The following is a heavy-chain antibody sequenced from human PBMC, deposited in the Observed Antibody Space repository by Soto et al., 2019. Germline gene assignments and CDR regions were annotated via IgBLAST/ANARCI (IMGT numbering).Heavy chain of an antibody. D-gene: IGHD3-10*01. CDR3: ARPDRAFSYGKDV. CDR1: GGSFSAYY. CDR2: IDHSGST. V-gene: IGHV4-34*01. Sequence: SETLSLTCAVYGGSFSAYYWSWIRQPPGKGLEWIGEIDHSGSTNYNPSLESRVTISVDTSKNQFSLKVSSVTAADTAVYHCARPDRAFSYGKDVVGQGTTVTVSS. J-gene: IGHJ6*02.